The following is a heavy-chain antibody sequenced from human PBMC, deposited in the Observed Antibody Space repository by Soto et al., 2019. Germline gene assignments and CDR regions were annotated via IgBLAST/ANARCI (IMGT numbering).Heavy chain of an antibody. V-gene: IGHV3-30*03. D-gene: IGHD6-19*01. CDR1: GFAFTNYG. J-gene: IGHJ4*02. CDR3: ARDVAMPTGLGLGY. CDR2: ISNDGSKK. Sequence: QVQVVESGGGVVQPGTSLRLSCAASGFAFTNYGIHWVRQAPGKGLEWVAHISNDGSKKFYGDSVKGRFTISRDNSANTVYLQMTSLRPDDTAVFYCARDVAMPTGLGLGYWGQGTLVTVSS.